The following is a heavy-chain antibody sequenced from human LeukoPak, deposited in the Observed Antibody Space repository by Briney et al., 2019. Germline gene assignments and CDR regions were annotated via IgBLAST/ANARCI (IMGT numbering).Heavy chain of an antibody. CDR2: INWNGGST. J-gene: IGHJ3*02. Sequence: PGGSLRLSCAASGFTFDDYGMSWVRQAPGKGLEWVSGINWNGGSTGYADSVKGRFTISRDNAKNSLYLQMNSLRAEDTALYYCARENGGSYYFAFDIWGQGTMVTVSS. V-gene: IGHV3-20*04. CDR1: GFTFDDYG. CDR3: ARENGGSYYFAFDI. D-gene: IGHD1-26*01.